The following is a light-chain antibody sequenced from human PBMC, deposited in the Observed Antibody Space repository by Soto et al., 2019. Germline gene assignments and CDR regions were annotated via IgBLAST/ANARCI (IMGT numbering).Light chain of an antibody. CDR3: QQYTDWPRT. CDR1: ESVSGT. V-gene: IGKV3-15*01. J-gene: IGKJ1*01. CDR2: GAS. Sequence: CRGSESVSGTCLAWYQQKPGQAPKLLIFGASARATGIPGRFSGSGSGTEFTLTISSLQSEDFAVYYCQQYTDWPRTFGQGTKVDIK.